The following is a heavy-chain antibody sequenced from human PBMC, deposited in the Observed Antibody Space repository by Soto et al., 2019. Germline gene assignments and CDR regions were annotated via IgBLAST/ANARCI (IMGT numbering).Heavy chain of an antibody. CDR1: GYNFAGYR. D-gene: IGHD3-3*01. J-gene: IGHJ4*02. CDR3: ARGGVSTRTFDY. V-gene: IGHV5-51*01. Sequence: ESLKISCKGSGYNFAGYRIAWVRQMPGKGLELMGIIYPSDSDTRYRPSFQGQVTISADKSISSAYLQWSSLRASDTAMYYCARGGVSTRTFDYWGQGTPVTASS. CDR2: IYPSDSDT.